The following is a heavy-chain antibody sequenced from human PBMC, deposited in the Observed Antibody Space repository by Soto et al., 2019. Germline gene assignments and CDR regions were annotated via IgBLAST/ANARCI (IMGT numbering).Heavy chain of an antibody. Sequence: ASVKVSCKASGYTFTSYGISWLRQAPGQGLEWMGWISAYNGNTNYAQKLQGRVTLTTDTTTSTAYMELRSLRSDDTAVYYCARDQTIFGVVDVWGQGTTVTVSS. V-gene: IGHV1-18*04. D-gene: IGHD3-3*01. CDR1: GYTFTSYG. CDR3: ARDQTIFGVVDV. CDR2: ISAYNGNT. J-gene: IGHJ6*02.